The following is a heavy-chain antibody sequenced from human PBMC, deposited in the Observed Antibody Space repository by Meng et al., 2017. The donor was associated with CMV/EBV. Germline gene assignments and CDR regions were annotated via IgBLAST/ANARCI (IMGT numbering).Heavy chain of an antibody. J-gene: IGHJ6*02. Sequence: SVKVSCKASGGTFSSYAISWVRQAPGQGLEWMGGIIPIFGTANYAQKFQGRVTITTDESRSTAYMELSSLRSEDTAVYYCASLYCSSTSCYTDGLGYYYYGMDVWGQGTTVTVSS. CDR3: ASLYCSSTSCYTDGLGYYYYGMDV. CDR2: IIPIFGTA. CDR1: GGTFSSYA. D-gene: IGHD2-2*02. V-gene: IGHV1-69*05.